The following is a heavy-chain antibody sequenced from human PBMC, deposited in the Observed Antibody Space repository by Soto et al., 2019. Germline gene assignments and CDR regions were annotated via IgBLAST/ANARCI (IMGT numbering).Heavy chain of an antibody. CDR1: GYTFTSYA. CDR2: INTGNGNT. CDR3: ARDGGFYGSRGGGD. V-gene: IGHV1-3*04. Sequence: QVQLVQSGAEVKKPGASVKVSCKASGYTFTSYAIHWVRQAPGERLEWMGRINTGNGNTEYSQKFQGRVTITRDTSASTAYMDLSSLRSEDTAVYYCARDGGFYGSRGGGDWGQGTLVTVSS. J-gene: IGHJ4*02. D-gene: IGHD3-22*01.